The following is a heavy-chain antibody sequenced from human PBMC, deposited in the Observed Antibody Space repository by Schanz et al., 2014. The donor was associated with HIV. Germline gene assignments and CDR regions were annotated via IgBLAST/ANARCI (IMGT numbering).Heavy chain of an antibody. D-gene: IGHD1-20*01. CDR1: GGRFSSYA. CDR2: IVPIFGTP. CDR3: AREGGQYKHYGMDV. V-gene: IGHV1-69*06. J-gene: IGHJ6*02. Sequence: QVQLVQSGAEVKKPGSSVKVSCESSGGRFSSYAINWVQQAPGQGLEWMGGIVPIFGTPNYAQKFQGRVTMTRDTSTSTVYMELSSLRSEDTAVYYCAREGGQYKHYGMDVWGQGTTVTVSS.